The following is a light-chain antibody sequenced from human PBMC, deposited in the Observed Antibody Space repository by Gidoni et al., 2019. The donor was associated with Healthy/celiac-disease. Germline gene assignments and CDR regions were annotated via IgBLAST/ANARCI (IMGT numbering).Light chain of an antibody. Sequence: DIQMTQSPSTLSASVGDRVTITCRASQSMSSWLAWYQQKPGKAPKLLIYGASTLETGVPSRFSGSASGTEFTLTISSLQPDDFATYFCQQYNSYSPLTFXGXTKVEIK. J-gene: IGKJ4*01. CDR1: QSMSSW. CDR2: GAS. V-gene: IGKV1-5*01. CDR3: QQYNSYSPLT.